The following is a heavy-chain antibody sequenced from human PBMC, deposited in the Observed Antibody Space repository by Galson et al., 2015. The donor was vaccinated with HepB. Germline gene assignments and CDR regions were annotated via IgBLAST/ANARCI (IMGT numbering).Heavy chain of an antibody. CDR2: IYPGDSDT. V-gene: IGHV5-51*01. CDR1: GYSFTSYW. Sequence: QSGAEVKKPGESLKIFCKGSGYSFTSYWIGWVRQMPGKGLEWMGIIYPGDSDTRYSPSFQGQVTISADKSISTAYLQWSSLKASDTAMYYCARLFVPAAIRGEGAFDIWGQGTMVTVSS. D-gene: IGHD2-2*02. CDR3: ARLFVPAAIRGEGAFDI. J-gene: IGHJ3*02.